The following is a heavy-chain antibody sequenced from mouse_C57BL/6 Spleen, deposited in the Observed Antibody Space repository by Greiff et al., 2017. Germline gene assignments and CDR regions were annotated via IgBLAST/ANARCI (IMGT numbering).Heavy chain of an antibody. J-gene: IGHJ2*01. V-gene: IGHV1-50*01. D-gene: IGHD2-3*01. CDR1: GYTFTSYW. CDR3: ARLDDGYLDY. CDR2: IDPSDSYT. Sequence: QVHVKQPGAELVKPGASVKLSCKASGYTFTSYWMQWVKQRPGQGLEWIGEIDPSDSYTNYNQKFKGKATLTVDTSSSTAYMQLSSLTSEDSAVYYCARLDDGYLDYWGQGTTLTVSA.